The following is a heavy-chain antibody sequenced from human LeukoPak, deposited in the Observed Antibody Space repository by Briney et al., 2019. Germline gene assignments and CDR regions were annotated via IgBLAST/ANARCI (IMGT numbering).Heavy chain of an antibody. CDR1: GFTFSSYV. D-gene: IGHD5-24*01. CDR2: ILFDGSNK. J-gene: IGHJ4*02. Sequence: PGRSLRLSCAASGFTFSSYVMHWVRQAPGKGLEWVAVILFDGSNKYYADSVKGRFTISRDNSKNTLYLQVNSLRAEDTAVHYCAREGARRDGYNSGLDYWGQGTLVTVSS. V-gene: IGHV3-30*04. CDR3: AREGARRDGYNSGLDY.